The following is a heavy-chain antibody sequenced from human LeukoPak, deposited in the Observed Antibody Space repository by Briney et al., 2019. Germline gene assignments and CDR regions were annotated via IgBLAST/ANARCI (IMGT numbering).Heavy chain of an antibody. CDR1: GDFLRYYW. Sequence: AETLSLTCDVSGDFLRYYWWGWVRQPAGKGLEWIGRIYATGSTQFNPSLKSRLTLSMDTSTNQLSLKLTSVTAADTAVYFCGRQGYTASYYFLDFWSQGTLVTVSS. V-gene: IGHV4-4*07. J-gene: IGHJ4*02. CDR3: GRQGYTASYYFLDF. CDR2: IYATGST. D-gene: IGHD1-26*01.